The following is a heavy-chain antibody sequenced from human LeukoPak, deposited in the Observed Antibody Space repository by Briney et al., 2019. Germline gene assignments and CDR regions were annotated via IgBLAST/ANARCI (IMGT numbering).Heavy chain of an antibody. CDR3: ARSTGQFDY. J-gene: IGHJ4*02. CDR2: INSDGSTT. Sequence: GGSLRLSCAASGFTFSSYWMHWVRQAPGKGRVWVSRINSDGSTTGYADSVKGRFAISRDNAKNTLYLQMDSLRAEDTAVYYCARSTGQFDYWGQGTLVTVSS. V-gene: IGHV3-74*01. CDR1: GFTFSSYW. D-gene: IGHD2-8*02.